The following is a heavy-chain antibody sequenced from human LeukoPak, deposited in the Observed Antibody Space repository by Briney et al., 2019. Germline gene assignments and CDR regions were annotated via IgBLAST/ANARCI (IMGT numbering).Heavy chain of an antibody. D-gene: IGHD1-26*01. Sequence: GGSLRLSCAASGFTFSSYGMSWVRQAPGKGLEWVSGINWKGDNTGYADSVEGRFTISRDKAKNSLYLQMNSLRAEDTALYYCARRWDSRFFFDFWGQGTLVTVSS. CDR3: ARRWDSRFFFDF. V-gene: IGHV3-20*04. J-gene: IGHJ4*02. CDR1: GFTFSSYG. CDR2: INWKGDNT.